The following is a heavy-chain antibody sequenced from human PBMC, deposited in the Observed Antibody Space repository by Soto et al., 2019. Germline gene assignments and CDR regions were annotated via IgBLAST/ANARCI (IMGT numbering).Heavy chain of an antibody. D-gene: IGHD6-13*01. CDR1: GLTFSSYA. CDR2: ISDRGGSI. CDR3: ANDSSYSSSYSIGYYGIGV. V-gene: IGHV3-23*01. Sequence: GSLSLSCAVSGLTFSSYAMSWVREAPGKGLEWVSAISDRGGSICYADSVHVRFTFSRDNSKKNLYLQMNSLRVEDTAIFYGANDSSYSSSYSIGYYGIGVWDQGTTGTVSS. J-gene: IGHJ6*02.